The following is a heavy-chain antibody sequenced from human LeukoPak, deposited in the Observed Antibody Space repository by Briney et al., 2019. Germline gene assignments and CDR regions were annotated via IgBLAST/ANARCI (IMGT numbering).Heavy chain of an antibody. CDR1: GGSISSYY. CDR3: ARDLLVPAAILIEDYYGMDV. Sequence: SETLSLTCTVSGGSISSYYWSWIRQPAGKGPEWIGRIYTSGNTNYNPSLKSRVTMSVDTSKNQFSLKLSSVTAADTAVYYCARDLLVPAAILIEDYYGMDVWGQGTTVTVSS. J-gene: IGHJ6*02. CDR2: IYTSGNT. D-gene: IGHD2-2*02. V-gene: IGHV4-4*07.